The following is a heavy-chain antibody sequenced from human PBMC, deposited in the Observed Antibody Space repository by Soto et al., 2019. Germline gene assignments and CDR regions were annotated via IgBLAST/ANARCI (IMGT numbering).Heavy chain of an antibody. J-gene: IGHJ6*02. D-gene: IGHD2-15*01. Sequence: PWGSLRLSCAASGLTFSSYAMSWVRQAPGKGLEWVSAISGSGGSTYYADSVKGRFTISRDNSKNTLYLQMNSLRAEDTAVYYCAKKITPSLGYYYYGMDVWGQGTTVTVSS. CDR3: AKKITPSLGYYYYGMDV. V-gene: IGHV3-23*01. CDR1: GLTFSSYA. CDR2: ISGSGGST.